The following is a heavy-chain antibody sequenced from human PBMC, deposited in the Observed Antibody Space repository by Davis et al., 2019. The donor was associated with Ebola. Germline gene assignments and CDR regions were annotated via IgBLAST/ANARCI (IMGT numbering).Heavy chain of an antibody. Sequence: MPGGSLRLSCTVSGGSISSSSYYWGWIRQPPGKGLEWIGSIYYSGSTYYNPSLKSRVTISVDTSKNQFSLEVTSVTAADTAVYYCARQTYDTVDYYYYGMDVWGHGTTVTVSS. CDR3: ARQTYDTVDYYYYGMDV. CDR1: GGSISSSSYY. D-gene: IGHD1-1*01. CDR2: IYYSGST. V-gene: IGHV4-39*01. J-gene: IGHJ6*02.